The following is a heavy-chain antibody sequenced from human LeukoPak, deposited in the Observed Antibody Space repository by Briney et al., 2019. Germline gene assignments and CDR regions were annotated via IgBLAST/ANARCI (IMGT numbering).Heavy chain of an antibody. CDR2: IGGSGGST. D-gene: IGHD2-15*01. Sequence: PGGSLRLSCAASGFTFSSYAMSWVRQAPGKGLEWVSAIGGSGGSTYYADSVKGRFTISRDNSKNTLYLQMNSLRAEDTAVYYCAQGTVGYSVNWFDPWGQGTPVTVSS. CDR1: GFTFSSYA. J-gene: IGHJ5*02. V-gene: IGHV3-23*01. CDR3: AQGTVGYSVNWFDP.